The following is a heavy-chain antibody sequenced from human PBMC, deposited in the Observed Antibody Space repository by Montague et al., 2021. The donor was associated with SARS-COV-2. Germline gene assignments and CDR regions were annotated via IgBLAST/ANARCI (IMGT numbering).Heavy chain of an antibody. CDR2: ISGSGGST. Sequence: SLRLSCAASGFTFSSYAMSWVRQAPGKGLEWVSAISGSGGSTYYADSVKGRFTISRDNSKNTLYLQMNSLRAEDTAVYYCARARGAVKIGSYLDEYWGQGTLVTVSS. CDR3: ARARGAVKIGSYLDEY. V-gene: IGHV3-23*01. J-gene: IGHJ4*02. D-gene: IGHD1-26*01. CDR1: GFTFSSYA.